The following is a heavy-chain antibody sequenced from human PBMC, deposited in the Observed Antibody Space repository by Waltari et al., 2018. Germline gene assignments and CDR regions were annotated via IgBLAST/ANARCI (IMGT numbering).Heavy chain of an antibody. Sequence: QVQLVQSGAEVTKPGPSVKVSCKASGYTLTAYYIHWVRQAPGEGIEWMGWINTNSGGTKYAQKFQGRVNMTRDTSLSTTYMEMSRLTSDDTAVYYCARRDYWGQGTLVTVSS. CDR2: INTNSGGT. CDR1: GYTLTAYY. CDR3: ARRDY. V-gene: IGHV1-2*02. J-gene: IGHJ4*02.